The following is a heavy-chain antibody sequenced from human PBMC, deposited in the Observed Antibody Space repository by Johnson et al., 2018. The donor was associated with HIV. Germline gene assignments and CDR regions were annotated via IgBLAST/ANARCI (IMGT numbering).Heavy chain of an antibody. CDR1: GFTFSSYD. CDR2: IGTAGDT. V-gene: IGHV3-13*01. Sequence: VQLVESGGTVVRPGGSLRLSCAASGFTFSSYDMHWVRQATGKGLEWVSAIGTAGDTYYPGSVKGRFTISRENAKNSLYLQMNSLGDEDTAVYYCAKNFGKILAAGGLEVGDAFDIWGQGTMVTVSS. D-gene: IGHD6-13*01. J-gene: IGHJ3*02. CDR3: AKNFGKILAAGGLEVGDAFDI.